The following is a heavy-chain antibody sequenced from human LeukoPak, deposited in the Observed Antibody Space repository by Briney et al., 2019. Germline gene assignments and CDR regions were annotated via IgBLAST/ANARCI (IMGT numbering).Heavy chain of an antibody. CDR1: GYTFTSYA. CDR3: ARALGTNPPYYYGMDV. CDR2: ISTSTGNP. J-gene: IGHJ6*02. Sequence: ASVKVSCKASGYTFTSYAMNWVRQAPGQGLEWMGWISTSTGNPTYAQGFTGRFVFSLDTSVSTAYLQISSLKAEDTAVYYCARALGTNPPYYYGMDVWGQGTTVTVSS. V-gene: IGHV7-4-1*02.